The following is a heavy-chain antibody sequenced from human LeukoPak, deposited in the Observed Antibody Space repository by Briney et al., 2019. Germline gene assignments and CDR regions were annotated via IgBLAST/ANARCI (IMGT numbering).Heavy chain of an antibody. CDR2: IKQDGSEK. CDR1: GFTFSSYW. J-gene: IGHJ4*02. CDR3: ARDLVDTAMVATYYFDY. Sequence: PGGSLRLSCAASGFTFSSYWMSWVRQAPGKGLEWVANIKQDGSEKYYVDSVKGRFTISRDNAKNSLYLQMNSLRAEDTAVYYCARDLVDTAMVATYYFDYWGQGTLVTVSS. D-gene: IGHD5-18*01. V-gene: IGHV3-7*01.